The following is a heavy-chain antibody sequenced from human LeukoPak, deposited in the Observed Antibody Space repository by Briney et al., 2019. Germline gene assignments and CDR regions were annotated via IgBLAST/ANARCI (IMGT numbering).Heavy chain of an antibody. J-gene: IGHJ4*02. CDR2: IGDDGATT. CDR3: AKGVSGWPYHFDY. Sequence: PGGSLRLSCAASGFTFSTYAMSWVRQTPTKGLEWVSAIGDDGATTHYADSVKGRFTISRDNSKNTLYLQMNSLRAEDTAVYYCAKGVSGWPYHFDYWGRGTLVTVSS. CDR1: GFTFSTYA. V-gene: IGHV3-23*01. D-gene: IGHD6-19*01.